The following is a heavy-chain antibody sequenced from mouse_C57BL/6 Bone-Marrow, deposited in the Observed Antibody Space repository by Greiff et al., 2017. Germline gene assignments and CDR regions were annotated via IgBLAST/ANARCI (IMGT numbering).Heavy chain of an antibody. Sequence: EVQLVESGPGLVKPSQSLSLTCSVTGYSITSGYYWNWIRQFPGNKLEWMGYISYDGSNNYNPSLKNRISITRDTSKNQFFLKLNSVTTEDTATYYCASYGSSLMDYWGQGTSVTVSS. J-gene: IGHJ4*01. D-gene: IGHD1-1*01. CDR3: ASYGSSLMDY. CDR1: GYSITSGYY. V-gene: IGHV3-6*01. CDR2: ISYDGSN.